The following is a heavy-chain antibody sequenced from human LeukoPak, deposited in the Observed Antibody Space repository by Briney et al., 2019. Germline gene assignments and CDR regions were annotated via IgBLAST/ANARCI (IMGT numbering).Heavy chain of an antibody. Sequence: GSLRLSCAASGFTLSDYCMNWIRQAPGYGLELISYMSSSGTTISYADSVTGRFTVSRDNAKNSLDLQMDSLRAEDTAVYYCARSILPAANAIDYWGQGTLLTVSS. CDR1: GFTLSDYC. CDR3: ARSILPAANAIDY. J-gene: IGHJ4*02. V-gene: IGHV3-11*04. CDR2: MSSSGTTI. D-gene: IGHD2-2*01.